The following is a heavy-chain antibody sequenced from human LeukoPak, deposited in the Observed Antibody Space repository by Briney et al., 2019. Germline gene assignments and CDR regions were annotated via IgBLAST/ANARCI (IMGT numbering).Heavy chain of an antibody. Sequence: SVKVSCKASGGTFSSYAISWVRQAPGQGLEWMGGIIPIFGTANYAQKFQGRVTITTDESTSTAYMELSSLRSEDTAVYYCAGAGSSGSSAFDIWGQGTMVTVSS. CDR1: GGTFSSYA. V-gene: IGHV1-69*05. CDR2: IIPIFGTA. D-gene: IGHD3-10*01. CDR3: AGAGSSGSSAFDI. J-gene: IGHJ3*02.